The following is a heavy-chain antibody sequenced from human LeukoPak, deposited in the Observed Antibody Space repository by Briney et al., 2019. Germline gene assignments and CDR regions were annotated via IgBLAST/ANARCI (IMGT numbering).Heavy chain of an antibody. D-gene: IGHD2-15*01. J-gene: IGHJ4*02. CDR3: ARDDCSGGTCSVAFDF. Sequence: ASVKVSCEASGYTFKNYGISWVRQAPGVGLEWLGWITPFNGNRIYAWKFQDRVTMNTDTSTNTADLELRGLTSDDTAIYYCARDDCSGGTCSVAFDFWGQGTHVTVSS. V-gene: IGHV1-18*01. CDR1: GYTFKNYG. CDR2: ITPFNGNR.